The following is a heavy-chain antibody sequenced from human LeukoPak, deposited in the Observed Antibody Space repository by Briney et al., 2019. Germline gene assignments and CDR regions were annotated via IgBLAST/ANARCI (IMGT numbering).Heavy chain of an antibody. CDR2: ISHDGAST. D-gene: IGHD3-16*01. Sequence: GGSLRLSCAASGYTFYNYAVTWVRQAPGKGLEWVSSISHDGASTHYADSVKARFTISRDNSKNTVFLQMDSLTAEDTAVYFCAKYGSGQLWLLGWYFDFWGRGTLVSVSS. CDR1: GYTFYNYA. CDR3: AKYGSGQLWLLGWYFDF. V-gene: IGHV3-23*01. J-gene: IGHJ2*01.